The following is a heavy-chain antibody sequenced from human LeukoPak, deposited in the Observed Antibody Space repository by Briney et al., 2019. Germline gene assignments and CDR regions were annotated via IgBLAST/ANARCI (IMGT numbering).Heavy chain of an antibody. D-gene: IGHD6-19*01. CDR1: GVTFSSYW. J-gene: IGHJ3*01. CDR3: ARRWYSSGWDGACDV. V-gene: IGHV3-7*03. Sequence: GGSLRLSCAASGVTFSSYWMSWGRQGPGKGLEWVCNIKTDGSEKYYVDSVKGRFTISTDNAKNSLYLQMNSLRAEDTAVYYCARRWYSSGWDGACDVGGQGTMVTVSS. CDR2: IKTDGSEK.